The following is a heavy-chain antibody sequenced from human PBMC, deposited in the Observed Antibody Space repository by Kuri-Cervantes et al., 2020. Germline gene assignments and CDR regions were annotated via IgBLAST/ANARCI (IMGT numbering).Heavy chain of an antibody. CDR3: ARVRSGYYNGYYYYYYMDV. CDR2: INPSGGST. Sequence: ASVKVSCKASGYTFTSYYMHWVRQAPGQGLEWMGIINPSGGSTSYAQKFQGRVTMTRDTSTSTAYMELRSLRSDDTAVYYCARVRSGYYNGYYYYYYMDVWGKGTTVTVSS. J-gene: IGHJ6*03. V-gene: IGHV1-46*01. CDR1: GYTFTSYY. D-gene: IGHD3-9*01.